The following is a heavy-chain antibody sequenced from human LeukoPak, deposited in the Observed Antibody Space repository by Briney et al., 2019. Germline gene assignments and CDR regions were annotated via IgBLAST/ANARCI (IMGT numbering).Heavy chain of an antibody. J-gene: IGHJ6*02. CDR2: IWYDGTIK. CDR1: GFTFSSYG. V-gene: IGHV3-33*01. D-gene: IGHD2-15*01. Sequence: GGSLRLSCAASGFTFSSYGMHWVRQAPGKGLEWVAVIWYDGTIKYYADSVKGRFTISRDNSKNTLYLQMNSLRAEDTAVFYCAREAPTVDYYLGMDVWGQGTTVTVSS. CDR3: AREAPTVDYYLGMDV.